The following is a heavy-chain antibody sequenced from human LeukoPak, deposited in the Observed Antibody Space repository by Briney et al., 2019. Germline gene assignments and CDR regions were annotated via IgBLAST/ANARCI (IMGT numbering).Heavy chain of an antibody. D-gene: IGHD3-3*01. Sequence: GRSLRLSCAASGFTFSSYAMHWVRQAPGKGLEWVAVISYDGSNKYYADSVKGRFTISRDNSKNTLYLQMNSLRAEDTAVYYCARVGVQRTYYDFWSGYGNWFDPWGQGTLVTVSS. J-gene: IGHJ5*02. CDR1: GFTFSSYA. V-gene: IGHV3-30-3*01. CDR3: ARVGVQRTYYDFWSGYGNWFDP. CDR2: ISYDGSNK.